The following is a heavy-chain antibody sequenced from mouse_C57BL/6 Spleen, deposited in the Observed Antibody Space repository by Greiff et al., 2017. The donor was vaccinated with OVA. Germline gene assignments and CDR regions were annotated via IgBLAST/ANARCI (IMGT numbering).Heavy chain of an antibody. V-gene: IGHV1-19*01. CDR3: AREGDYYGRRDYFDY. CDR1: GYTFTDYY. J-gene: IGHJ2*01. D-gene: IGHD1-1*01. CDR2: STPYNGGT. Sequence: VQLQQSGPVLVKPGASVKMSCKASGYTFTDYYMNWVKQSHGKSLEWIGVSTPYNGGTSYNQKFKGKATLTVDKSSSTAYMELNSLTSEDSAVYYGAREGDYYGRRDYFDYWGQGTTLTVSS.